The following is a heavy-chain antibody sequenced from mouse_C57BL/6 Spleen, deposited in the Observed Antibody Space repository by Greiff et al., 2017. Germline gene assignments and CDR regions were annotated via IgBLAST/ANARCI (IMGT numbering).Heavy chain of an antibody. Sequence: EVKLVESGGGLVKPGGSLKLSCAASGFTFSSYTMSWVRQTPEKRLEWVATISGGGGNTYYPDSVKGRFTISRDNAKNTLYLQMSSLRSEDTALYYCARQAGDYFDYWVQGTTLTVSS. CDR1: GFTFSSYT. V-gene: IGHV5-9*01. CDR3: ARQAGDYFDY. CDR2: ISGGGGNT. J-gene: IGHJ2*01.